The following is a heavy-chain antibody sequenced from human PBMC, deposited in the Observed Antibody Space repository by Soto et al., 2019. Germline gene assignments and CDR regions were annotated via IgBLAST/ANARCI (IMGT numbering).Heavy chain of an antibody. CDR3: ARDPYGDHNLHFDY. CDR1: GFTFSDYY. Sequence: GGSLILSCAASGFTFSDYYMSWIRQAPGKGLEWVSYISSSGSTIYYADSVKGRFTISRDNAKNSLYLQMNSLRAEDTAVYYCARDPYGDHNLHFDYWGQGTLVTVSS. D-gene: IGHD4-17*01. CDR2: ISSSGSTI. V-gene: IGHV3-11*01. J-gene: IGHJ4*02.